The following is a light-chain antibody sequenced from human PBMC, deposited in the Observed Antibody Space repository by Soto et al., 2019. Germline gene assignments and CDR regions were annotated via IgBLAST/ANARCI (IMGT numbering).Light chain of an antibody. CDR1: QSVSSY. CDR3: QQRVHWPPIT. Sequence: EIVLTQSPATLSLSPGERATLSCRASQSVSSYLAWFQQKPGQAPRLLIYDASNRAPGIPARFSGSGSGTDFTLTIHSLEPEDFAVYYCQQRVHWPPITFGQGTRLEIK. CDR2: DAS. V-gene: IGKV3-11*01. J-gene: IGKJ5*01.